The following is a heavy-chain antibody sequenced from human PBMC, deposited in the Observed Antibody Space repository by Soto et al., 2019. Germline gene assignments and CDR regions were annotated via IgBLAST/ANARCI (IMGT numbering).Heavy chain of an antibody. D-gene: IGHD4-17*01. J-gene: IGHJ4*02. CDR1: GFTFSSYA. CDR2: IPYDGSDK. Sequence: QVQLVESGGGVVQPGRSLRLSWAASGFTFSSYAMHWFRQAPGKVLEWVAVIPYDGSDKYYSDSVKGRFTISRDNSKNTLDMQMNSLRAEDTAVYYCARATNDYGYYDIDYWGQGTMVTVSS. CDR3: ARATNDYGYYDIDY. V-gene: IGHV3-30-3*01.